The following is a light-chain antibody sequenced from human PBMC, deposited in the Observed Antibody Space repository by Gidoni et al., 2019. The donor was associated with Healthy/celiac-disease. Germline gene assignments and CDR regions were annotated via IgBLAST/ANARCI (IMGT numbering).Light chain of an antibody. CDR3: SSYTSSSTRRV. CDR2: DVS. J-gene: IGLJ3*02. V-gene: IGLV2-14*01. CDR1: SSDVGGYNY. Sequence: QSALTQPASVSVSPGQSITISCIGTSSDVGGYNYVSWYQQHPGKAPKLMIYDVSNRPSGVSNRFSGSKSGNTASLTIAGLQAEDEADYYCSSYTSSSTRRVFGGGTKLTVL.